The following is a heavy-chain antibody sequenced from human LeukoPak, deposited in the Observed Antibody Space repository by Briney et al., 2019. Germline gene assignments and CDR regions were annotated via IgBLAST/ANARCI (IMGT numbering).Heavy chain of an antibody. CDR3: ARGRRNYYDSSGYFLFDY. D-gene: IGHD3-22*01. V-gene: IGHV3-7*04. J-gene: IGHJ4*02. CDR1: GFTFSSYW. CDR2: IKQDGSEK. Sequence: GGSLRLSCAASGFTFSSYWMSWVRQAPGKGLEWVAKIKQDGSEKYYVDSVKGRFTISRDNAKNSLYLQMNSLRAEDTAVYYCARGRRNYYDSSGYFLFDYWGQGTLVTVSS.